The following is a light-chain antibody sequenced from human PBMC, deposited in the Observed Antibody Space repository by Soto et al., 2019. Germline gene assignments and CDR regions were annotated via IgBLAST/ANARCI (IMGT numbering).Light chain of an antibody. CDR3: QQYNNWPRT. CDR2: GAS. Sequence: IVMTQSPATLSVSPGERGTLSCRASQSVSSNLAWYQQKPGQAPSLLIYGASTRATGIPARFSGSGSGTEFTLTISSLQSEDFAVYYCQQYNNWPRTFGQGTKV. J-gene: IGKJ1*01. CDR1: QSVSSN. V-gene: IGKV3-15*01.